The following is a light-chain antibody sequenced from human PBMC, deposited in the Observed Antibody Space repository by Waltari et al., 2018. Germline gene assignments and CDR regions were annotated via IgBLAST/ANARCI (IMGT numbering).Light chain of an antibody. V-gene: IGKV1-17*03. CDR2: AAS. J-gene: IGKJ4*02. CDR3: LQHRTYPRT. Sequence: DIQMPQSPSAMSASVGDSVTIPCRPSQGISNYLAWFQQKPGKVPKRLIYAASSLQGGVPARFSGSGSGTEFTLTISSLQPEDFATYYCLQHRTYPRTFGGGTKVEIK. CDR1: QGISNY.